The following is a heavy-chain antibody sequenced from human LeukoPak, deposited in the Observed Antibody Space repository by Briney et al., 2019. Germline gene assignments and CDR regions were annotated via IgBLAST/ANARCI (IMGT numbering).Heavy chain of an antibody. V-gene: IGHV4-61*02. J-gene: IGHJ4*02. CDR2: IYTSGST. CDR1: GGSISSGSYY. D-gene: IGHD3-10*01. Sequence: PSQTLSLTCTVSGGSISSGSYYWSWIRQPAGKGLEWIGRIYTSGSTNYNPSLKSRVTISVDTSKNQFSLKLSSVTAADTAVYYCARGPRGSFDYWGQGTLVTVSS. CDR3: ARGPRGSFDY.